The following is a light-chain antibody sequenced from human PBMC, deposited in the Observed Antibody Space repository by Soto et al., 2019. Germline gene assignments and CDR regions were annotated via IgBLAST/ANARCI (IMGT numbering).Light chain of an antibody. J-gene: IGKJ4*01. Sequence: EVVLTQSPGTLSLSPGERATLSCRASQAVSSILLAWYQQKPGQAPRLLIDGASSRATGIPDRVSGSGSAADNTPTISRLEPDDFAVYYCQQHGTSPIFGGGTKVEIK. CDR2: GAS. CDR3: QQHGTSPI. V-gene: IGKV3-20*01. CDR1: QAVSSIL.